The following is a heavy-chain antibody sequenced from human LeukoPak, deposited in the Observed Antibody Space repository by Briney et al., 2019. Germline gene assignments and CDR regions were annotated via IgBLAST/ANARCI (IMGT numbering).Heavy chain of an antibody. CDR1: GFTFSSFG. J-gene: IGHJ4*02. CDR2: ISGSGVST. CDR3: AKRLYGSGSYFIPGGYYFDY. Sequence: GGSLRLSCAASGFTFSSFGMSWVRQAPGKGLEWVSAISGSGVSTYYADSVKGRFTISRDNSKNTLYLQMNSLRAEDTAVYYCAKRLYGSGSYFIPGGYYFDYWGQGTLVTVSS. V-gene: IGHV3-23*01. D-gene: IGHD3-10*01.